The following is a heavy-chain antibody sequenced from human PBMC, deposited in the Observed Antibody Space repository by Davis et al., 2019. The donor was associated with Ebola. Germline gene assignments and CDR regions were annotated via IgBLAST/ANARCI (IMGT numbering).Heavy chain of an antibody. Sequence: GESLKISCAASGFTFSTHGMHWVRQAPGTGLEWVSAISANGGLTYYADSVKGRFAISRDDSKNTLYLQMDSLRAEDTALYYCAKGSYDYVWGTFRYFFDYWGQGTLVTVSS. CDR1: GFTFSTHG. CDR2: ISANGGLT. V-gene: IGHV3-23*01. D-gene: IGHD3-16*02. J-gene: IGHJ4*02. CDR3: AKGSYDYVWGTFRYFFDY.